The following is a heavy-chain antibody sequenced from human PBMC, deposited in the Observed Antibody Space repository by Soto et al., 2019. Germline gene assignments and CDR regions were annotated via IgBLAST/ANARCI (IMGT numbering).Heavy chain of an antibody. Sequence: LSLTCPVSGGSMISYYWIWIRQPPGRGLEWIGFIYYAGSTKYNPSLNSRVTISVDRSKNQFSLKLSSVTAADTAVYYCARVPDYWGQGTLVTAPQ. J-gene: IGHJ4*02. CDR1: GGSMISYY. CDR2: IYYAGST. CDR3: ARVPDY. V-gene: IGHV4-59*12.